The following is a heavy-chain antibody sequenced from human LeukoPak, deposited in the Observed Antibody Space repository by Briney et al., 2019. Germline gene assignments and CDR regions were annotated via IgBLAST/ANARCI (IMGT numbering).Heavy chain of an antibody. J-gene: IGHJ4*02. Sequence: GGSLRLSCAASGFTLSSYAMSWVRQAPGKGLEWVSYISSSSNTIYYADSVKGRFTISRDNAKNSLYLQMNSLRAEDTAVYYCARDLPDIDYGDYVGYWGQGTLVTVSS. CDR3: ARDLPDIDYGDYVGY. CDR1: GFTLSSYA. V-gene: IGHV3-48*01. D-gene: IGHD4-17*01. CDR2: ISSSSNTI.